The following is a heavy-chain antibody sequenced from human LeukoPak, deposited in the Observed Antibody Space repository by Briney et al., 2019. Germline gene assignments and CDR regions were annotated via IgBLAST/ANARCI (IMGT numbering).Heavy chain of an antibody. CDR1: GYNFTSYY. J-gene: IGHJ6*02. Sequence: ASVTVSCKPSGYNFTSYYMHWVRQAPREGLEWMGIINPSGGSTSYAQKFQDRVTMTRDTSTSTVYMELSSLKSEDTAVYYCAREDVVLVDAVRYYYYGMDVWGQGTTVTVSS. V-gene: IGHV1-46*01. D-gene: IGHD2-8*01. CDR3: AREDVVLVDAVRYYYYGMDV. CDR2: INPSGGST.